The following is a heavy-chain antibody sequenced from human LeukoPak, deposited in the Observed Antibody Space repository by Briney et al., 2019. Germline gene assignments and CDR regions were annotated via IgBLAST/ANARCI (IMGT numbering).Heavy chain of an antibody. D-gene: IGHD3-9*01. J-gene: IGHJ4*02. Sequence: SETLSLTCAVYGGSFSGVYWNWIRQPPGKGLEWIGEINHSGVTTYNPSLKSRVTISVDTSKNQFSLNLTSVTAADTAVYYCARDLILTCYYKGGYFDYWGQGTLVTVSS. CDR3: ARDLILTCYYKGGYFDY. CDR1: GGSFSGVY. CDR2: INHSGVT. V-gene: IGHV4-34*01.